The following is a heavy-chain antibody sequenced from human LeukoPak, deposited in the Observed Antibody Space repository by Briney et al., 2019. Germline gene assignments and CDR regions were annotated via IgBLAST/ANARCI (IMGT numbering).Heavy chain of an antibody. V-gene: IGHV3-23*01. D-gene: IGHD6-13*01. CDR1: GFTFDDYG. Sequence: GGSLRLSCAASGFTFDDYGMSWVRQAPGKGLEWVSAISGSGGSTYYADSVKGRFTISRDNSKNTLYLQMNSLRAEDTAVYYCAKHSSSWLSYFQHWGQGTLVTVSS. CDR3: AKHSSSWLSYFQH. CDR2: ISGSGGST. J-gene: IGHJ1*01.